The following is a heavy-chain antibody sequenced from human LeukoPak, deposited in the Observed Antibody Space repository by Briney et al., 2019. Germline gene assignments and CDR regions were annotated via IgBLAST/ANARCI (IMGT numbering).Heavy chain of an antibody. Sequence: PGGSLRLSCVASEFTFDNFAMIWVRQAPGRGLEWVSSISSRSEVTYYAGSERGRFTMCRDNSKNTEFLQMNSLRVEDTAVYYCAKDRPNYYGTNGDYYRRDGDYWGQGTLVTVSS. D-gene: IGHD3-22*01. CDR2: ISSRSEVT. V-gene: IGHV3-23*01. CDR3: AKDRPNYYGTNGDYYRRDGDY. J-gene: IGHJ4*02. CDR1: EFTFDNFA.